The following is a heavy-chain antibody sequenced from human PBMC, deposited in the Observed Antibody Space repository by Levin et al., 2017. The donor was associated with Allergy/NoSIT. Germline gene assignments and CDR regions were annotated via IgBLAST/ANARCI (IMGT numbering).Heavy chain of an antibody. V-gene: IGHV4-59*08. D-gene: IGHD3-10*01. CDR2: IYYSGST. CDR3: ARLGFGEPNGYFDL. CDR1: GGSISNYY. J-gene: IGHJ2*01. Sequence: GSLRLSCTVSGGSISNYYWSWIRQPPGKGLEWIGYIYYSGSTIYNPSLKRRVTISQDTSKNQFSLKLSSVTAADTAVYYCARLGFGEPNGYFDLWGRGTLVTVSS.